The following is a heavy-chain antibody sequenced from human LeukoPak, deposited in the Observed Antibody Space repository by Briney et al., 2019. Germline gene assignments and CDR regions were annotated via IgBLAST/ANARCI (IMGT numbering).Heavy chain of an antibody. V-gene: IGHV3-15*01. CDR1: GFTFSNAW. J-gene: IGHJ6*04. CDR3: TTSPHCGSGRRDP. Sequence: GGSLRLSCTASGFTFSNAWMSWVRQTPGKGLEWLGRIKSKTDGGTTDYVAPVKGRFTISRDDSKTTLYLQMNNLTTEDTAVYYCTTSPHCGSGRRDPWGKGTTVTVSS. D-gene: IGHD3-10*01. CDR2: IKSKTDGGTT.